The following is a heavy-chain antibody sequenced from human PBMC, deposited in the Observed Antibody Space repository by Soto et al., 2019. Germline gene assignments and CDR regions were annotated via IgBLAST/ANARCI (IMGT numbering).Heavy chain of an antibody. CDR3: AVKRGSDYRNLFDL. J-gene: IGHJ5*02. D-gene: IGHD4-17*01. Sequence: ASVKVSCKASGYTFTSYGISWVRQAPGQGLEWMGWISAYNGNTNYAQKLQGRVTMTTDTSTSTAYMELRSLRSDDTAVYYCAVKRGSDYRNLFDLWGQGTLVTVSS. CDR1: GYTFTSYG. V-gene: IGHV1-18*01. CDR2: ISAYNGNT.